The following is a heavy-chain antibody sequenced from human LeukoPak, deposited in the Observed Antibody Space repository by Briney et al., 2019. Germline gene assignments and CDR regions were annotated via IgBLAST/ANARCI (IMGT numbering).Heavy chain of an antibody. CDR2: ISYDGSNN. CDR1: GFTFSSYW. V-gene: IGHV3-30*03. Sequence: GGSLRLSCAASGFTFSSYWMSWVRQAPGKGLEWMAAISYDGSNNYYTYSVKGRFTVSRDNSKNTLYLQMNSLRGEDTAVYYCARNRGGNEFDYWGQGTLVTVSS. CDR3: ARNRGGNEFDY. J-gene: IGHJ4*02. D-gene: IGHD4-23*01.